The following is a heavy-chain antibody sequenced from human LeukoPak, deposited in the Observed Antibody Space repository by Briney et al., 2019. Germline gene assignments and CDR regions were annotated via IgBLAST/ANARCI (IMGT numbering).Heavy chain of an antibody. Sequence: PSETLSLTCTVSGGSISNSNYSWGWIRQPPGKGLEWIGNIYYSGSTYYNPSLKSRVTISVDTSKNQFSLKLSSVTAADTAVYYCARAGCGGDSCYQSRGAFDIWGQGTMVTVSS. CDR1: GGSISNSNYS. V-gene: IGHV4-39*07. CDR2: IYYSGST. CDR3: ARAGCGGDSCYQSRGAFDI. D-gene: IGHD2-15*01. J-gene: IGHJ3*02.